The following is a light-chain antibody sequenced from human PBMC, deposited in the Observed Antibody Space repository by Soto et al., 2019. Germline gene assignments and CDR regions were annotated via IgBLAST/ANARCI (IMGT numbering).Light chain of an antibody. J-gene: IGKJ1*01. Sequence: DVVVTQSPLSLPVTLGQPASISCRSSQSLEYSDGHTYLNWFQQRPGQSPRRLIYKVSNRDSGVPDRFSGSGSGTDFTLKISRVEAEDVGVYYCMQGTHWPWTFGQGTKVEIK. CDR3: MQGTHWPWT. CDR1: QSLEYSDGHTY. V-gene: IGKV2-30*01. CDR2: KVS.